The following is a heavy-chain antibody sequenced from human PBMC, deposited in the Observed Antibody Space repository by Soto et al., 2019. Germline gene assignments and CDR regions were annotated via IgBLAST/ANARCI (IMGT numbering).Heavy chain of an antibody. CDR1: GYTFTSYG. CDR2: ISAHNGNT. CDR3: ARGRYGDY. J-gene: IGHJ4*02. Sequence: QVHLVQSGAEVKKPGASVKVSCKGSGYTFTSYGITWVRQAPGQELEWMGWISAHNGNTNYAQKFQGRVTVTRDTSTSTAYMELRSLRSDDTAVYYCARGRYGDYWGQGALVTVSS. D-gene: IGHD1-1*01. V-gene: IGHV1-18*01.